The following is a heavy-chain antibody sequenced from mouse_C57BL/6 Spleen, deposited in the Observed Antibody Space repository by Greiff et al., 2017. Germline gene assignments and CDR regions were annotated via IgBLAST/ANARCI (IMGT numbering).Heavy chain of an antibody. CDR1: GYTFTSYW. J-gene: IGHJ2*01. Sequence: VQLQQSGAELVKPGASVKLSCKASGYTFTSYWMQWVKQRPGQGLEWIGEIDPSDSYTNYNQKFKGKATLTVDTSSSTAYMQLSSLTSEDSAVYYCARKGYGSNGDYWGQGTTLTVSS. D-gene: IGHD1-1*01. CDR3: ARKGYGSNGDY. CDR2: IDPSDSYT. V-gene: IGHV1-50*01.